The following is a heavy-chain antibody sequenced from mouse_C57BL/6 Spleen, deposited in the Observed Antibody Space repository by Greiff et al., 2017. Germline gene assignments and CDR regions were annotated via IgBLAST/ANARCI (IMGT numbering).Heavy chain of an antibody. J-gene: IGHJ4*01. D-gene: IGHD3-2*02. V-gene: IGHV1-26*01. CDR2: INPNNGGT. Sequence: VQLQQSGPELVKPGASVKISCKASGYTFTDYYMNWVKQSHGKSLEWIGDINPNNGGTSYNQKFKGKATLTVDKSSSTAYMELRSLTSEDSAVYYCARDSSGLAMDYWGQGTSVTVSS. CDR1: GYTFTDYY. CDR3: ARDSSGLAMDY.